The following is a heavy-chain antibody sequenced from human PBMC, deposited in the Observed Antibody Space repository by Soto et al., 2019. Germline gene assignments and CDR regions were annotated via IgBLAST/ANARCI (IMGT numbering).Heavy chain of an antibody. V-gene: IGHV1-3*01. CDR1: GYTFTSYA. Sequence: ASVKVSCKASGYTFTSYAMHWVRQAPGQRLEWMGWINAGNGNTKYSQKFQGRVTITRDTSASTAYMELSSLRSEDTAVYYCARGVKELPQNWFDPWGQGTLVTVSS. CDR2: INAGNGNT. J-gene: IGHJ5*02. CDR3: ARGVKELPQNWFDP. D-gene: IGHD6-13*01.